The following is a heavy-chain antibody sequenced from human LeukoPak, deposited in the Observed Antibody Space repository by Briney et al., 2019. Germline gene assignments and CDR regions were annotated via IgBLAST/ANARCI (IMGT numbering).Heavy chain of an antibody. Sequence: SVKVSCKASGGTFSSYAISWVRQAPGQGLEWMGRIIPILGIANYAQKFQGRVTITADKSTSTAYMELSSLRSEDTAVYYCARDTYDYSSSWYLSVRSFDYWGQGTLVTVSS. V-gene: IGHV1-69*04. CDR3: ARDTYDYSSSWYLSVRSFDY. D-gene: IGHD6-13*01. CDR1: GGTFSSYA. J-gene: IGHJ4*02. CDR2: IIPILGIA.